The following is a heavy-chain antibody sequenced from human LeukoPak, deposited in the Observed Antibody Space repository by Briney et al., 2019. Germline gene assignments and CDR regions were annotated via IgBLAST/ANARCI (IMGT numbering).Heavy chain of an antibody. Sequence: WETLSLTCAVYGGSFSSYYWSWIRQPPGKGLEWIGEINHSGSTNYNPSLRSRVTISGDTSKNQFSLTLSSLTASDTAVYYCARMGIRLFDWLPTYYFDYWGQGTLVTVSS. D-gene: IGHD3-9*01. V-gene: IGHV4-34*01. CDR3: ARMGIRLFDWLPTYYFDY. CDR2: INHSGST. J-gene: IGHJ4*02. CDR1: GGSFSSYY.